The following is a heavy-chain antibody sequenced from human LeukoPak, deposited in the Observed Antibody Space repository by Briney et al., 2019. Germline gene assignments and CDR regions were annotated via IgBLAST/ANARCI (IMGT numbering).Heavy chain of an antibody. CDR2: INPNSGDT. D-gene: IGHD6-13*01. Sequence: ASVEVSCKASGYTFTDYYMHWVRQAPGQGLEWMGWINPNSGDTNYSQKFQGRVTMTRDTSISTAYMELSRLRSDDTAVYYCVPLAATTTDYWGQGTLVTVSS. J-gene: IGHJ4*02. V-gene: IGHV1-2*02. CDR3: VPLAATTTDY. CDR1: GYTFTDYY.